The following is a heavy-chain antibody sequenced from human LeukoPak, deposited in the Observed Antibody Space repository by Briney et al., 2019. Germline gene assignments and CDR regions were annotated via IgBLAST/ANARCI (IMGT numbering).Heavy chain of an antibody. D-gene: IGHD1-26*01. CDR3: ARNSGSSYFDY. Sequence: PGGSLGLSCAASGFTLSDYYMRWIRRAPGGGLEWVSDISSNNNYANYADSVKGRFTISRDNVKNSLYLQMNSLRAEDTAVYYCARNSGSSYFDYWGQGTLVTVSS. J-gene: IGHJ4*02. V-gene: IGHV3-11*06. CDR2: ISSNNNYA. CDR1: GFTLSDYY.